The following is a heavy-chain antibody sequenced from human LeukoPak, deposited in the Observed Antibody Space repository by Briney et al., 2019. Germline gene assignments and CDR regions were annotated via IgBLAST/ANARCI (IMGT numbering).Heavy chain of an antibody. CDR3: ARGYSSSWLGKFDY. D-gene: IGHD6-13*01. J-gene: IGHJ4*02. CDR1: GGSISSNY. Sequence: SETLSLTCTVSGGSISSNYCSWIRQPPGQGLELNGYIYYSGSTNYNPSLNSRVTMSVDTSKNQFSLNLNSVTAADTAVYYCARGYSSSWLGKFDYWGQGTLVTVSS. CDR2: IYYSGST. V-gene: IGHV4-59*01.